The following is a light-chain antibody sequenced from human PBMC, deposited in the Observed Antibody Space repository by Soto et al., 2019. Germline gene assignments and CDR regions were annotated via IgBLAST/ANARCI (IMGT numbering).Light chain of an antibody. Sequence: EIVLTQSPVTLSLSPGERATLSCRASQSVSSYLAWYQQKPGQAPRLLIYGASSRATGIPDRFSGSGSGTDFTLTISGLEPEDSAVYYCQQYGNSRGTFGQGTKVDIK. CDR1: QSVSSY. J-gene: IGKJ1*01. CDR2: GAS. CDR3: QQYGNSRGT. V-gene: IGKV3-20*01.